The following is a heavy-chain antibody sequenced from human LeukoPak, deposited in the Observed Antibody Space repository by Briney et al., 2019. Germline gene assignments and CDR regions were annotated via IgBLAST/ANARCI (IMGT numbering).Heavy chain of an antibody. CDR3: ARLSSTDFDS. CDR1: GGSISSYY. Sequence: SETLSLTCTVSGGSISSYYWSWIRQPPGKGLEWIGYIYYSGSTNYNPSLKSRVTISVDTSKNQFSLKLTSVTAPDTAVYFCARLSSTDFDSWGQGTLVTVSS. D-gene: IGHD2-2*01. CDR2: IYYSGST. V-gene: IGHV4-59*08. J-gene: IGHJ4*02.